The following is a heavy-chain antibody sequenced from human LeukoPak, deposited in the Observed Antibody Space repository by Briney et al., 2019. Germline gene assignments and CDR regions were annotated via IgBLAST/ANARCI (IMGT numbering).Heavy chain of an antibody. CDR1: GFTFSSYW. CDR3: ARARGEKRIRPDAFDI. D-gene: IGHD6-25*01. J-gene: IGHJ3*02. V-gene: IGHV3-7*01. Sequence: GGSLRLSCAASGFTFSSYWMSWVRQAPGKGLEWAANIKQDGSEKYYVDSVKGRFTISRDNAKNSLYLQMNSPRAEDTAVYYCARARGEKRIRPDAFDIWGQGTMVTVSS. CDR2: IKQDGSEK.